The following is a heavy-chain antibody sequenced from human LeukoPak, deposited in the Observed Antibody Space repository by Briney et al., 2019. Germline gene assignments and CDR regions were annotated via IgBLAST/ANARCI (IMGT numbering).Heavy chain of an antibody. CDR1: EFTFSTYS. V-gene: IGHV3-48*01. CDR2: ISSSSSTI. Sequence: GGSPRLSCAASEFTFSTYSMNWVRQAPGKGLERISYISSSSSTIYYADSVKGRFTISRDNAKNSLFLQMNSLRAEDTAVYYCARGRLVRPPGYDYWGQGTLVTVSS. D-gene: IGHD3-9*01. J-gene: IGHJ4*02. CDR3: ARGRLVRPPGYDY.